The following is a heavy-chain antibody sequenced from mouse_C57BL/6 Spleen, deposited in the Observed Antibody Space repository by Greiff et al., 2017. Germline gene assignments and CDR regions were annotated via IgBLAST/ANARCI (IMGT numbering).Heavy chain of an antibody. CDR3: SRKDSSDPPFAY. Sequence: QVQLQQPGAELVKPGASVKLSCKASGYTFTSYWMHWVKQRPGQGLEWIGMIHPNSGSTNYNEKFKSKATLTVDKSSSTAYMQLSSLTSEDSAVYYCSRKDSSDPPFAYWGQGTLVTVSA. CDR2: IHPNSGST. CDR1: GYTFTSYW. D-gene: IGHD3-2*02. J-gene: IGHJ3*01. V-gene: IGHV1-64*01.